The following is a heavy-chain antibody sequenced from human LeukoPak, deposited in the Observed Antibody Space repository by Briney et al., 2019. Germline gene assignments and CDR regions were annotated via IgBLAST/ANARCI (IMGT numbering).Heavy chain of an antibody. D-gene: IGHD6-13*01. V-gene: IGHV4-4*07. CDR3: ARLKAPASLDF. CDR2: LHSSGSS. CDR1: GGSINGYF. J-gene: IGHJ4*02. Sequence: SSETLSLTCIVSGGSINGYFWGWIRQSAGKGLGWIGRLHSSGSSNYNPSLRSRIRMTLDTPRNQFSLKLTSVTAADTAVYYCARLKAPASLDFWGQGALVTVSS.